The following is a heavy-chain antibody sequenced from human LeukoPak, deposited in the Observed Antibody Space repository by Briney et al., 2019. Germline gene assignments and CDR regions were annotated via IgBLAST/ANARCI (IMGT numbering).Heavy chain of an antibody. D-gene: IGHD2-2*01. Sequence: PGGSLRLSCAASGFTFSSDWMSWVPQAPGKGLEWVANIKQDGSEKYYVDSVKGRLTISRDNAKNSLYLQMNSLRAEDTAVCYCASRVCSSTSCFDAFDIWGQGTMVTVSS. V-gene: IGHV3-7*01. CDR2: IKQDGSEK. J-gene: IGHJ3*02. CDR1: GFTFSSDW. CDR3: ASRVCSSTSCFDAFDI.